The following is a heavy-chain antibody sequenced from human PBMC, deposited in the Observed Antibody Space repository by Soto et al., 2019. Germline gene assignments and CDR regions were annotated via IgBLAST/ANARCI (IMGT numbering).Heavy chain of an antibody. J-gene: IGHJ4*02. D-gene: IGHD1-1*01. CDR1: GLTFSSYG. V-gene: IGHV3-30*03. CDR3: ARSDWNYFDY. Sequence: QVQVVESGGGVVQPGRSLRLSCAASGLAASGLTFSSYGMHWVRQAPGKGLEWVAVISYDGSNKYYADSVKGRFTISRDNSKNALYLQMNSLRVEDTAVYYCARSDWNYFDYWGQGTLVTVSS. CDR2: ISYDGSNK.